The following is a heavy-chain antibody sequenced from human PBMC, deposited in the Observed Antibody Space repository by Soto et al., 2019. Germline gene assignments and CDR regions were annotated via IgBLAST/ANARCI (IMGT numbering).Heavy chain of an antibody. Sequence: GGSLRLSCAASGFTFITAWMNWVRQAPGKGLEWVGRIKSKGAGATTDYAAPVKGRFIISRDDSENTLYLQMGSLTTEDTAIYYCTADLPGHGGGYEFDYWGQGTLVTVSS. V-gene: IGHV3-15*07. J-gene: IGHJ4*01. CDR3: TADLPGHGGGYEFDY. D-gene: IGHD2-15*01. CDR2: IKSKGAGATT. CDR1: GFTFITAW.